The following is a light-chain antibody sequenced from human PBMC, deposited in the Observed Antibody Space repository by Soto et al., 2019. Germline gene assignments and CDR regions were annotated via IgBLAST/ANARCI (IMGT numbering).Light chain of an antibody. CDR3: AAWDDSLNGRV. J-gene: IGLJ1*01. CDR2: SNN. CDR1: SSNIGSNT. V-gene: IGLV1-44*01. Sequence: QSVLTQPPSASGTPGQRVTIFCSGSSSNIGSNTVNWYQHLPGTAPKLLIYSNNRRPSGVPDRFSGSKSGTSASLAISGLQSEDEADYYCAAWDDSLNGRVFGTGTKLTVL.